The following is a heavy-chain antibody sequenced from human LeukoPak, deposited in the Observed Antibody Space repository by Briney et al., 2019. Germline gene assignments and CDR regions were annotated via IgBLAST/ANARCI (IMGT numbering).Heavy chain of an antibody. CDR1: GGSFSGYY. CDR3: ARDIPNYYYDSSGYYYYYYYMDV. D-gene: IGHD3-22*01. V-gene: IGHV4-34*01. CDR2: INHSGST. J-gene: IGHJ6*03. Sequence: SETLSLTCAVYGGSFSGYYWSWIRQPPGKGLEGIGEINHSGSTNYNPSLKSRVTISVDTSKNQFSLQLSSVTAADTAVYYCARDIPNYYYDSSGYYYYYYYMDVWGKGTTVTVSS.